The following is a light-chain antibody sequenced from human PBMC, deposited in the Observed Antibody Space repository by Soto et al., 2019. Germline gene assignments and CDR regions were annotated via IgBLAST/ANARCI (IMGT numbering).Light chain of an antibody. CDR3: QQSYSTPYT. CDR2: AAS. Sequence: DIQMTQSPSSLSASVGDRVTITCRARQSISSYLNWYQQKPGKAPKLLIYAASSLQSGVPSRFSGSGPGTDFTLTISSLQPEDFATYYCQQSYSTPYTLGQGTQVDIK. CDR1: QSISSY. V-gene: IGKV1-39*01. J-gene: IGKJ2*01.